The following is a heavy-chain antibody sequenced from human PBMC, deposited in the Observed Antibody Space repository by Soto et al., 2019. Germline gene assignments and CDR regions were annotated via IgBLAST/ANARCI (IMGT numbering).Heavy chain of an antibody. J-gene: IGHJ5*02. CDR3: ATGKYYDFWSGYYRLDH. V-gene: IGHV1-24*01. CDR2: FDPEDGET. D-gene: IGHD3-3*01. CDR1: GYTLTELS. Sequence: GASVKVACKVSGYTLTELSMRWVRQAPGKGLEWMGGFDPEDGETIYAQKFQGRVTMTEDTSTDTAYMELSSLRSEDTAVYYCATGKYYDFWSGYYRLDHWGQGTLVTVSS.